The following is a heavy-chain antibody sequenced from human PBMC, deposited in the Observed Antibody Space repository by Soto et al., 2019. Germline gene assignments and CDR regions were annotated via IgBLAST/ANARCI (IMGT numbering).Heavy chain of an antibody. J-gene: IGHJ4*02. CDR3: AGQYSSSSDEGYYFDY. CDR2: IYHSGST. D-gene: IGHD6-6*01. V-gene: IGHV4-30-2*01. Sequence: KTSETLSLTCAVSGGSISSGGYSWSWIRQPPGKGLEWIGYIYHSGSTYYNPSLKSRVTISVDRSKNQFSLKLSSVTAADTAVYYCAGQYSSSSDEGYYFDYWGQGTLVTVS. CDR1: GGSISSGGYS.